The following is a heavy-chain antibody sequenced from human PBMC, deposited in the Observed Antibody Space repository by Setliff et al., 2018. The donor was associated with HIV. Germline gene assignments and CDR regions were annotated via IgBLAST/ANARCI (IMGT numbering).Heavy chain of an antibody. D-gene: IGHD3-10*01. Sequence: PSETLSLTCAVYGGSFSGYYWNWIRQSPGKGLEWIGEITHSGSTNYNPSLKSRVTISIDTSKNQFSLKVNSVTAADTAVYYCATDGGLWFGRHSYLQNWGQGTLVTV. V-gene: IGHV4-34*01. J-gene: IGHJ1*01. CDR1: GGSFSGYY. CDR2: ITHSGST. CDR3: ATDGGLWFGRHSYLQN.